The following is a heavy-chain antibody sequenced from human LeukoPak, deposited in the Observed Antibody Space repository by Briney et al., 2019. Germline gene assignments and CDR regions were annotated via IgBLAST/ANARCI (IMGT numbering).Heavy chain of an antibody. D-gene: IGHD2-2*01. CDR3: ARDPSSLNTNPGY. J-gene: IGHJ4*02. V-gene: IGHV3-30-3*01. CDR2: ISYDGSNK. Sequence: GGSLRLSCAASGFTFSSYAMHWVRQAPGKGLEWVAVISYDGSNKYYADSVKGRFTISRDNSKNTLYLQMNSLRAEDTAVYYCARDPSSLNTNPGYWGQGTLVTVSS. CDR1: GFTFSSYA.